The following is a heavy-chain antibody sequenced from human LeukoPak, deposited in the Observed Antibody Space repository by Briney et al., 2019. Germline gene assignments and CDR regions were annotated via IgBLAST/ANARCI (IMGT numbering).Heavy chain of an antibody. CDR1: GYTFTRYD. V-gene: IGHV1-8*01. Sequence: ASVKVSCKTSGYTFTRYDINWVRQATGQGLEWMGRMNPNSGNSAYAPKFQGRVAMTSNTSISTAYMELSRLTSEDTAVYFCARGGYSSGKSDALDIWGQGTMVTVSS. D-gene: IGHD5-18*01. J-gene: IGHJ3*02. CDR3: ARGGYSSGKSDALDI. CDR2: MNPNSGNS.